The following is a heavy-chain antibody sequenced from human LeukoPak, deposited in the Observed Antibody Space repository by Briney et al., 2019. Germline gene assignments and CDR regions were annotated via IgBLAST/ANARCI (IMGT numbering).Heavy chain of an antibody. CDR3: ARGLTMVRGVYDY. Sequence: PSETLSLTCTVSVGSIGSYYWSWIRQPPGEGLEWVGYIYDSGGTNYNPSLKSRAAISVHESKHQFSLKLSSVTAADTAVYYCARGLTMVRGVYDYWGQGTLVTVSS. D-gene: IGHD3-10*01. CDR1: VGSIGSYY. J-gene: IGHJ4*02. V-gene: IGHV4-59*01. CDR2: IYDSGGT.